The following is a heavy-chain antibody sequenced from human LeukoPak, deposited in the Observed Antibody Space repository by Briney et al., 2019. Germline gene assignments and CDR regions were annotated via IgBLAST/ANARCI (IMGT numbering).Heavy chain of an antibody. D-gene: IGHD3-22*01. CDR3: TKFGAYYFDNSASESFDY. CDR1: GFRFGDYA. J-gene: IGHJ4*02. CDR2: IRSKPYGETA. Sequence: GGSLRLSCSGSGFRFGDYAINWFRQTPGKGLESVGFIRSKPYGETADYAASVRGRFIISRDAKSIAYLQMNSLKPEDTAVYYCTKFGAYYFDNSASESFDYWGQGTLVTVSS. V-gene: IGHV3-49*03.